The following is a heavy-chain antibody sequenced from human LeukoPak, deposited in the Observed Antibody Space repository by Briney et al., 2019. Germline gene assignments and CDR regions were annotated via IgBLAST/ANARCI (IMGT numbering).Heavy chain of an antibody. V-gene: IGHV3-23*01. D-gene: IGHD5-18*01. J-gene: IGHJ4*02. CDR1: GFTFSSYA. CDR3: AKDLVGSYGPNLYYFDY. Sequence: GGSLRLSCAASGFTFSSYAMSWVRQAPGKGLEWVSAISGSGGSTYYADSVKGRFTISRDNSKNTLYLQMNSPRAEDTAVYYCAKDLVGSYGPNLYYFDYWGQGTLVTVSS. CDR2: ISGSGGST.